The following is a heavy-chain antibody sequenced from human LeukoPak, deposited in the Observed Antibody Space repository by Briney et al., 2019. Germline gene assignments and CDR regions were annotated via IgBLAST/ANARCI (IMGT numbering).Heavy chain of an antibody. J-gene: IGHJ4*02. CDR1: GYTFSSYG. V-gene: IGHV1-18*01. CDR3: ARGPRYDYDSSVYYFEF. Sequence: ASVKVSRKASGYTFSSYGISWVRQAPGQGLEWVGRINPCNGNTKYVQKFYDRVSMTTDTSTSTAYMELRRLRSGDTAMYYCARGPRYDYDSSVYYFEFWGQGTLVTVSS. D-gene: IGHD3-22*01. CDR2: INPCNGNT.